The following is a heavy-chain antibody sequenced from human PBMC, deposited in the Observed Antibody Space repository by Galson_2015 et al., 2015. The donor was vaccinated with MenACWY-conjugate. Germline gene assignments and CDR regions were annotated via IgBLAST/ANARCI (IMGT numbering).Heavy chain of an antibody. CDR2: IHYRGGP. V-gene: IGHV4-39*01. D-gene: IGHD2-15*01. J-gene: IGHJ3*02. Sequence: QVQLQESGPGLVKPSETLSLTCTVSSGSISRNDFYCGWFRQPPGKGLDWIGHIHYRGGPYHTPSLKSQITTSVDTSKTQCSLTRASVTAADTAVYYCARRRPRDIGGGFDIGGQGTLVTVSS. CDR1: SGSISRNDFY. CDR3: ARRRPRDIGGGFDI.